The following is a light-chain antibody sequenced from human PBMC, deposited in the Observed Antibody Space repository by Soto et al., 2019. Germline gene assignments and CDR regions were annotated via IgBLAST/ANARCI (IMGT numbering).Light chain of an antibody. J-gene: IGLJ3*02. CDR3: TSYVGNDIWV. CDR1: SSDVGAYKY. V-gene: IGLV2-8*01. Sequence: QSALTQPPSASGSPGQSVTISCTGTSSDVGAYKYVSWYQQYPGKAPKLMIYEVTKRPSGVPDRFSGSKSGNTDSLTVSGIQAEDEADYYCTSYVGNDIWVFGGGTKLTV. CDR2: EVT.